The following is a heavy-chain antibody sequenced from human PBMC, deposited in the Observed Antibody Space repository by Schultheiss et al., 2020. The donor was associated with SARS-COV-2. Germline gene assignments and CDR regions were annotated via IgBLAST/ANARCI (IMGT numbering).Heavy chain of an antibody. V-gene: IGHV4-59*08. Sequence: ESLKISCAVYGGSFSGYYWSWIRQPPGKGLEWIGYIYYSGSTNYNPSLKSRVTISVDTSKNQFSLKLSSVTAADTAVYYCARHRAYYYDSSGHFDYWGQGTLVTVSS. CDR3: ARHRAYYYDSSGHFDY. CDR2: IYYSGST. CDR1: GGSFSGYY. J-gene: IGHJ4*02. D-gene: IGHD3-22*01.